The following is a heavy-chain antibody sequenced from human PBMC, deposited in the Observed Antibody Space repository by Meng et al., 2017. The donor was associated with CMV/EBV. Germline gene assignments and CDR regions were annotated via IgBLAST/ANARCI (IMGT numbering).Heavy chain of an antibody. CDR2: ISWNSGSI. V-gene: IGHV3-9*01. CDR1: GFTFDDYV. Sequence: SLKISCAASGFTFDDYVMHWVRQAPGKGLEWVSGISWNSGSIGYADSVKGRFTISRDNAKNSLYLQMNSLRAEDTSVYYCARAVGETVVPAAASYFDLWGRGTLVTVSS. D-gene: IGHD2-2*01. J-gene: IGHJ2*01. CDR3: ARAVGETVVPAAASYFDL.